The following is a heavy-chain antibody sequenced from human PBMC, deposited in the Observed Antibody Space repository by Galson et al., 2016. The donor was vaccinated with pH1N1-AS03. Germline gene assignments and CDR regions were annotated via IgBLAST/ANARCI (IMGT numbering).Heavy chain of an antibody. CDR2: IWYDGSHE. CDR1: GFTFGVYG. J-gene: IGHJ4*02. CDR3: ARDPGDTTLRGFDY. V-gene: IGHV3-33*01. D-gene: IGHD3-10*01. Sequence: SLRLSCAGSGFTFGVYGMHWVRQAPGKGLEWVAIIWYDGSHENYVDSVKGRFTISRDNSKNTVFLHLSNLRAEDTAVYYCARDPGDTTLRGFDYWGQGTLVTVSS.